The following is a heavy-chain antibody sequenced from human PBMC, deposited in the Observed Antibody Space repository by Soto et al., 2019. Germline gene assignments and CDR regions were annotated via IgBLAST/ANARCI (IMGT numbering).Heavy chain of an antibody. CDR2: ISYDGSDK. CDR3: VGGQYYFDY. V-gene: IGHV3-30*03. D-gene: IGHD3-10*01. J-gene: IGHJ4*02. Sequence: QVPLVESGGGVVQPGRSQRLSCAASGFPFTSYGMHWVREGPDKGLEWVAIISYDGSDKYYADSVKGRFTISRDNSKNTLYLQMNSLRPEDTALYYCVGGQYYFDYRGQGTLVIVSS. CDR1: GFPFTSYG.